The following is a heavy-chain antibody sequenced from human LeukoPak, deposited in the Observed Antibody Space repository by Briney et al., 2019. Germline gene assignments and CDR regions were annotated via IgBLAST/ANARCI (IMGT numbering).Heavy chain of an antibody. CDR1: GGSISSGGYY. CDR2: IYYSGST. D-gene: IGHD6-13*01. CDR3: ARGGIAAAGDWFDP. V-gene: IGHV4-31*03. Sequence: PSQTLSLTCTVSGGSISSGGYYWSWIRQHPGKGLEWIVYIYYSGSTYYNPSLKSRVTISVDTSKNQFSLKLSSVTAADTAVYYCARGGIAAAGDWFDPWGQGTLVTVSS. J-gene: IGHJ5*02.